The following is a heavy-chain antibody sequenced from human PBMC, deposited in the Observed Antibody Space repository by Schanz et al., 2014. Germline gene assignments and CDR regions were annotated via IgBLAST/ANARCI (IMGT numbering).Heavy chain of an antibody. V-gene: IGHV3-30*14. Sequence: QVQLVESGGGVVQPGRSLRLSCAASGFSFSTYAMHWVRQAPGKGLEWVAVILYDGSKTYYADSVKGRFTISRDSSKNTLFLQMNSLRAEDTAVYFCARDGGRDGYNLAFDVWGQGTLVTVSS. CDR3: ARDGGRDGYNLAFDV. CDR2: ILYDGSKT. CDR1: GFSFSTYA. D-gene: IGHD5-12*01. J-gene: IGHJ3*01.